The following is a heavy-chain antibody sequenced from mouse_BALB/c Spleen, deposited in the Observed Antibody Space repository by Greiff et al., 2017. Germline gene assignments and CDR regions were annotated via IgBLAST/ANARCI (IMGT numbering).Heavy chain of an antibody. CDR1: GFTFNTYA. Sequence: EVKLMESGGGLVQPKGSLKLSCAASGFTFNTYAMHWVCQAPGKGLEWVARIRSKSNNYATYYADSVKDRFTISRDDSQSMLYLQMNNLKTEDTAMYYCVSGHFAYWGQGTLVTVSA. V-gene: IGHV10-3*03. CDR2: IRSKSNNYAT. J-gene: IGHJ3*01. CDR3: VSGHFAY.